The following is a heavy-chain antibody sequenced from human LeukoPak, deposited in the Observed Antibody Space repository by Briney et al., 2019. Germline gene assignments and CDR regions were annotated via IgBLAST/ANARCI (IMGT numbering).Heavy chain of an antibody. D-gene: IGHD2-15*01. V-gene: IGHV4-39*02. CDR1: GGSINSSDYY. Sequence: PSETLSLTCTVSGGSINSSDYYWGWIRQPPGKGLEWIGSIYHSGSMYASLKSRVTISVDTSKNQFSLKLNSVTAADTAVYYCVREILYCSGGSCYRGPFDNWGQGTLVTVSA. CDR3: VREILYCSGGSCYRGPFDN. CDR2: IYHSGSM. J-gene: IGHJ4*02.